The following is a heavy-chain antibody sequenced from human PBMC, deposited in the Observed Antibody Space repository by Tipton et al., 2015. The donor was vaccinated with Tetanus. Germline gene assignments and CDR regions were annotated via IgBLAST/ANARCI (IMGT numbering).Heavy chain of an antibody. V-gene: IGHV4-30-2*05. CDR1: GFTFSSYG. CDR3: ARYSIVATSNNWFDP. J-gene: IGHJ5*02. CDR2: MYHSGQA. D-gene: IGHD5-12*01. Sequence: LRLSCAASGFTFSSYGMSWIRQPPGKGLEWIGYMYHSGQAYYNSSLKSRVVILVDTSKNQFSLKLSSVTAADTAVYYCARYSIVATSNNWFDPWGQGTLVTVSS.